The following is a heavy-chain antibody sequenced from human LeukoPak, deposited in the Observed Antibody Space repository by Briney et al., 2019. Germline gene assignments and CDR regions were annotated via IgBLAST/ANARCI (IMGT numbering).Heavy chain of an antibody. CDR3: ARRSAYGSGSYYKYYFDY. D-gene: IGHD3-10*01. CDR1: GGTFSSYA. J-gene: IGHJ4*02. CDR2: IIPIFGTA. Sequence: SVKVSCKASGGTFSSYAISWVRQAPGQGLEWMGGIIPIFGTANYAQKFQGRVTITADESTSTAYMELSSLRSEDTAVYYCARRSAYGSGSYYKYYFDYWGQGTLVTVSS. V-gene: IGHV1-69*13.